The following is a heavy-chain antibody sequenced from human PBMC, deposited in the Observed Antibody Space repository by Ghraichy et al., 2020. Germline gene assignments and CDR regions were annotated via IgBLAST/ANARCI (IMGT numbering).Heavy chain of an antibody. Sequence: ASVKVSCKASGYTFTSYDINWVRQATGQGLEWMGWMNPHSGNTGYAQKFQGRVTMTRDTSISTAYMELSSMRSEDTAVYYCARGHIAAAPHYYYMDVWGKGTTVTVSS. V-gene: IGHV1-8*01. CDR1: GYTFTSYD. J-gene: IGHJ6*03. CDR3: ARGHIAAAPHYYYMDV. CDR2: MNPHSGNT. D-gene: IGHD6-13*01.